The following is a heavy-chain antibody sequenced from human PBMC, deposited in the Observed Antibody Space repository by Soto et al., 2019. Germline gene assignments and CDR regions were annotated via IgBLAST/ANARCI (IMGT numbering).Heavy chain of an antibody. CDR2: IRTKSYGETT. J-gene: IGHJ1*01. V-gene: IGHV3-49*03. CDR1: GFIFRDFT. Sequence: GGSLRLSCSASGFIFRDFTMSWFRQAPGKGLEWVGYIRTKSYGETTTYAASVKYRFSISRDDSKSFAYLQMNSLKAEDTAVYYCSRDYLGQLPDWGQGTLVTVSS. D-gene: IGHD1-1*01. CDR3: SRDYLGQLPD.